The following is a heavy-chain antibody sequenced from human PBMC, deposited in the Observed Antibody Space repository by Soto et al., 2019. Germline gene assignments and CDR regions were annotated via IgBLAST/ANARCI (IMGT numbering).Heavy chain of an antibody. CDR1: GYTFTNYY. D-gene: IGHD2-21*01. V-gene: IGHV1-2*02. Sequence: QVQLVQSGTEVKKPGASVKVSCKASGYTFTNYYIHWVRQAPGQGREWMGWINPNSGGTNYAQKLHGRVSLTRGASSSAAYMELKRLRSDDTAVYSCARGISTKYCSGDSCYALGALDIWGQGTVVTVSS. CDR3: ARGISTKYCSGDSCYALGALDI. CDR2: INPNSGGT. J-gene: IGHJ3*02.